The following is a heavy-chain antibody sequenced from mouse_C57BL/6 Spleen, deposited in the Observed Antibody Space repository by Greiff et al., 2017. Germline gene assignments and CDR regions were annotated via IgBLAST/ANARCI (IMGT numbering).Heavy chain of an antibody. CDR1: GSTFTSYW. Sequence: QVQLQQPGAELVKPGASVKMSCKASGSTFTSYWLTWVKQRPGQGLEWIGDIYPGSGSTNYTEKFKSKATLTVDTSSSNAYMQLSSLASEDSAVYYCARGGFYYGNYSDYWGQGTTLTVSS. CDR3: ARGGFYYGNYSDY. J-gene: IGHJ2*01. CDR2: IYPGSGST. V-gene: IGHV1-55*01. D-gene: IGHD2-1*01.